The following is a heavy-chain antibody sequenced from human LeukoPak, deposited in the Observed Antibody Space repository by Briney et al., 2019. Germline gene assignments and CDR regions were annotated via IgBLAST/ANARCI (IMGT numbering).Heavy chain of an antibody. D-gene: IGHD5-18*01. CDR2: ISGSGGNT. CDR1: GFTFSSYA. J-gene: IGHJ3*02. V-gene: IGHV3-23*01. CDR3: AKARGYSYGYAFDI. Sequence: PGGSLRLSCAASGFTFSSYAMSWVRQAPGKGLEWVSDISGSGGNTYYADSVKGRFTISRDNSKNTLYLLMNSLRAEDTAVYYCAKARGYSYGYAFDIWGQATMVTVSS.